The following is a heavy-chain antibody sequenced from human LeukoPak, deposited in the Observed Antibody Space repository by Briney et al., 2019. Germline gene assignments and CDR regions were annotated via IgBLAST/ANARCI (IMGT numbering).Heavy chain of an antibody. Sequence: NPSETLSLTCTVSGGSIRSYYWSWIRQPAGKGLEWIGRIYTSGSTNYNPSLKSRVTMSVDTSKNQFSLKLSSVTAADTAVYYCARDLPYDSSGYYYSSNAFDIWGQGTMVTVSS. CDR3: ARDLPYDSSGYYYSSNAFDI. D-gene: IGHD3-22*01. CDR2: IYTSGST. J-gene: IGHJ3*02. CDR1: GGSIRSYY. V-gene: IGHV4-4*07.